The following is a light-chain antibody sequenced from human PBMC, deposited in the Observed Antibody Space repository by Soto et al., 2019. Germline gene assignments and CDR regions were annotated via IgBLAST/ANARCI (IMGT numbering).Light chain of an antibody. J-gene: IGKJ1*01. Sequence: EIVLTQSPGTLSWSPGEGATLSCRASQSVSSTYLAWYQQKAGQAPRLLIYGASSRATGIPDRFSGSGSGTDFTLTISRLEPEDFAVYYCQQYGSSPQTFGQGTKVEIK. CDR2: GAS. CDR3: QQYGSSPQT. CDR1: QSVSSTY. V-gene: IGKV3-20*01.